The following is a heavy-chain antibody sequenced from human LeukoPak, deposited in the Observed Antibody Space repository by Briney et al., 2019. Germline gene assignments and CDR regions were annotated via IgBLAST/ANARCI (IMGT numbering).Heavy chain of an antibody. V-gene: IGHV4-59*08. CDR2: ILYSGST. J-gene: IGHJ4*02. Sequence: SETLSLTCTASGCTISSYYWSWIRQPPGKGLEWIGDILYSGSTHYNPSLQSRVTISLGTSKNQFSLKLSSVTAADTAVYYCARHLVAVAGTDYFDYWGQGTLVTVSS. D-gene: IGHD6-19*01. CDR3: ARHLVAVAGTDYFDY. CDR1: GCTISSYY.